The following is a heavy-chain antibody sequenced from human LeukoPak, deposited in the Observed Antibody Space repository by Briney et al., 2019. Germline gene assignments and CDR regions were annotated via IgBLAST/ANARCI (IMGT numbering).Heavy chain of an antibody. Sequence: PSETLSLTCTVSGGSISSSSYYWGWLRQPPGKGLEWIGSIYYSGSTYYNPSLNSRFTISVDTSKNQFSLKLSSVTAADTAVYYCARVAGDSSSRQYFDYWGQGTLVTVSS. CDR2: IYYSGST. J-gene: IGHJ4*02. CDR3: ARVAGDSSSRQYFDY. D-gene: IGHD6-13*01. CDR1: GGSISSSSYY. V-gene: IGHV4-39*07.